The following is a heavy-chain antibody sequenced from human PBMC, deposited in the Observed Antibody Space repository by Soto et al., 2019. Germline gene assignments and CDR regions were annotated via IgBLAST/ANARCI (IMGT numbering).Heavy chain of an antibody. Sequence: GESLKISCKGSGYSFPTHWIGWVRQMPGKGLEWMGIIYPGDSDTRYRPSLLGQVTISADKSISTAYLQWSSLKASDTAIYYCARAIEMATIGWFDPWGQGTLVTVSS. CDR1: GYSFPTHW. CDR2: IYPGDSDT. V-gene: IGHV5-51*01. J-gene: IGHJ5*02. CDR3: ARAIEMATIGWFDP. D-gene: IGHD5-12*01.